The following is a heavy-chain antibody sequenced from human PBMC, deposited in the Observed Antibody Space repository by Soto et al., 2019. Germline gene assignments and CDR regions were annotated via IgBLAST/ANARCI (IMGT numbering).Heavy chain of an antibody. CDR3: AKHGDCSSTSCYFDY. CDR2: ISGSGGTT. CDR1: GFTFSIYA. J-gene: IGHJ4*02. V-gene: IGHV3-23*01. D-gene: IGHD2-2*01. Sequence: VGSLRLSCAASGFTFSIYAMNWVRQAPGKGLEWVSIISGSGGTTYYADSVKGRFTISRGNSKNTLYLQMNSLRAEDTAVYYCAKHGDCSSTSCYFDYWAQGTLVTVSS.